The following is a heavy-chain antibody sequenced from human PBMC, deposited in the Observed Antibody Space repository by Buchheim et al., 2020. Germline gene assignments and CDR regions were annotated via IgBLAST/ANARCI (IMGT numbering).Heavy chain of an antibody. CDR1: GFTFSSYG. CDR2: ISYDGSNK. J-gene: IGHJ4*02. D-gene: IGHD5-24*01. Sequence: QVQLVESGGGVVQPGRSLRLSCAASGFTFSSYGMHWVRQAPGKGLEWVAVISYDGSNKYYADSVKGRFTISRDNSKKTLYLQMNSLRAEDTAVYYCAKDGNGYNIDYWGQGTL. CDR3: AKDGNGYNIDY. V-gene: IGHV3-30*18.